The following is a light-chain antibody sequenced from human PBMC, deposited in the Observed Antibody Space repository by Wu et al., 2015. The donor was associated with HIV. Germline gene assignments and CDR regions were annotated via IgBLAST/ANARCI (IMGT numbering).Light chain of an antibody. CDR1: QSISSD. V-gene: IGKV3-15*01. Sequence: EIVMTQSPATLSVSPGERVTLSCRASQSISSDLAWYQQKPGQVPRLLIYGASTRATGSPARFSGSGSGTEFTLTISSLQSEDFALYFCQQYNNWPPYTFGQGTKLEIK. CDR2: GAS. J-gene: IGKJ2*01. CDR3: QQYNNWPPYT.